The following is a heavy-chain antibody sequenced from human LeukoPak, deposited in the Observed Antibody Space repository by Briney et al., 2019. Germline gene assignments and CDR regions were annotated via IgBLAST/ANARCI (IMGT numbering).Heavy chain of an antibody. Sequence: GGSLRLSCAASGFTFSSYSMNWVRQAPGKGLEWVSSISSSSSYIYYADSVKGRFTISRDNAKNSLYLQMNSLRAEDTAVYYCARADSPYMVATYFVSIAVAFDYWGQGTLVTVSS. V-gene: IGHV3-21*01. CDR3: ARADSPYMVATYFVSIAVAFDY. CDR1: GFTFSSYS. D-gene: IGHD6-19*01. CDR2: ISSSSSYI. J-gene: IGHJ4*02.